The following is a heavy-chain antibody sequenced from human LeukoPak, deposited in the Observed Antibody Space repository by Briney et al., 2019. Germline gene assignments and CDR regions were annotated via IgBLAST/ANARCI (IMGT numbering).Heavy chain of an antibody. D-gene: IGHD3-22*01. CDR3: AKVTYYYDSSGYFSAYYFDY. CDR2: ISWNSGSI. Sequence: GGSLRLYCAASGFTFDDYAMHWVRQAPGKGLEWVSGISWNSGSIGYADSVKGRFTISRDNAKNSLYLQMNSLRAEDTALYYCAKVTYYYDSSGYFSAYYFDYWGQGTLVTVSS. J-gene: IGHJ4*02. V-gene: IGHV3-9*01. CDR1: GFTFDDYA.